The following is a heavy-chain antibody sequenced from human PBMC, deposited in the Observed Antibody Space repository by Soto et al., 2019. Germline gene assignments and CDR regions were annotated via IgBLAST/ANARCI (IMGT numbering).Heavy chain of an antibody. CDR1: GFRFNNAW. J-gene: IGHJ6*03. CDR2: IKSKTDGGTT. Sequence: EVQLVESGGGLVKPGGSLRLSCAASGFRFNNAWMNWVRQAPGKGLEWVGRIKSKTDGGTTDYAAPVKGRFTISRDDSKNTLYLEMNSLKIEDTAVYYCITPYYDYWSGHHYMDVWGKGTTLTVSS. CDR3: ITPYYDYWSGHHYMDV. V-gene: IGHV3-15*01. D-gene: IGHD3-3*01.